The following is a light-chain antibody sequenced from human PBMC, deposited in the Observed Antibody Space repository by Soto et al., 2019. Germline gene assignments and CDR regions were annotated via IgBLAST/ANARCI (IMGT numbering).Light chain of an antibody. CDR2: AAS. CDR1: QTVNSY. J-gene: IGKJ2*01. Sequence: DIQMTQSPSSLSAYVTDRVTITCRASQTVNSYLNWYQQKPGKAPKLLISAASTLQGGVPSRFSASGSGTEFTLTISSLRLEEFATYYCQQSFVSPYTFGQGTKREI. CDR3: QQSFVSPYT. V-gene: IGKV1-39*01.